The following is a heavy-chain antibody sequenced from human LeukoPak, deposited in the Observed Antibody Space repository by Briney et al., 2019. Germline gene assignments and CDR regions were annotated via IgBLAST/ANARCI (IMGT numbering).Heavy chain of an antibody. CDR1: GYSFSTHW. J-gene: IGHJ4*02. V-gene: IGHV5-51*01. CDR3: AKPPRGGTSKFDY. Sequence: AESLKISCKGSGYSFSTHWIVWVRQMPGEGLEWMGIIYPGDSDTRYSPSFQRQVTISVDKSISTAYLQWSSLKASDTAMYYCAKPPRGGTSKFDYWGQGTLISVSS. D-gene: IGHD1-7*01. CDR2: IYPGDSDT.